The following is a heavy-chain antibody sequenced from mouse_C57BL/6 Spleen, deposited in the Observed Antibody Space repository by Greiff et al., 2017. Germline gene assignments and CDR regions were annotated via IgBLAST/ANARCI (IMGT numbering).Heavy chain of an antibody. D-gene: IGHD1-1*01. CDR2: INPSTGGT. CDR3: ARWEDGSSYVWYFAV. Sequence: EVQLQQSGPELVKPGASVKISCKASGYSFTGYYMNWVKQSPEKSLEWIGEINPSTGGTTYNQKFKAKATLTVDTSSSTAYMQLKSLTSEDSAVYYCARWEDGSSYVWYFAVWGTGTTVTVSS. CDR1: GYSFTGYY. V-gene: IGHV1-42*01. J-gene: IGHJ1*03.